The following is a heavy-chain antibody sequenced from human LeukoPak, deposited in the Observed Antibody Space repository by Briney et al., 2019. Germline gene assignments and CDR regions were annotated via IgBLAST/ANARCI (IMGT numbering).Heavy chain of an antibody. Sequence: GASVTVSCKASGYTFTSYGISWVRQAPGQGHEGMGWISAYNGNTNYAQKLQGRVTMTTDTSTSTAYMELRSLRSDDTAVYDCARDLFGSGSKYYYYYYGVDVWGQGTTVTVSS. CDR3: ARDLFGSGSKYYYYYYGVDV. D-gene: IGHD3-10*01. CDR1: GYTFTSYG. V-gene: IGHV1-18*01. CDR2: ISAYNGNT. J-gene: IGHJ6*02.